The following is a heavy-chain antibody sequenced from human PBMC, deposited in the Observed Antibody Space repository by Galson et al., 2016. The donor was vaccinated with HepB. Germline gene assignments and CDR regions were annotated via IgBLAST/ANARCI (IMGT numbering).Heavy chain of an antibody. CDR2: IIPIFGIP. J-gene: IGHJ5*02. Sequence: SVKVSCKASGGTFNNYAISWVRQAPGQGLEWMGGIIPIFGIPNYAQKFQGRVTITADESTSTAYMELSSLRSEDTAVYYCARLGDSGTLYGNNLFDPWGQGTLVTVSS. D-gene: IGHD3-16*01. V-gene: IGHV1-69*13. CDR1: GGTFNNYA. CDR3: ARLGDSGTLYGNNLFDP.